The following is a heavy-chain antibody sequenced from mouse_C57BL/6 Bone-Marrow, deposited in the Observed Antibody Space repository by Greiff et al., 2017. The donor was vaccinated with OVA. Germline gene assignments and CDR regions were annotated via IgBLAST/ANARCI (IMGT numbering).Heavy chain of an antibody. CDR1: GFSLTSYG. D-gene: IGHD2-4*01. CDR2: IWGVGST. V-gene: IGHV2-6*01. Sequence: QVQLKESGPGLVAPSQSLSITCTVSGFSLTSYGVDWVRPSPGKGLEWLGVIWGVGSTNYNSALKSRLSIRKDTSKSQVFFTLNSLQTDDTAMYDVASHYDYDPAWFAYWGQGTLVTVSA. CDR3: ASHYDYDPAWFAY. J-gene: IGHJ3*01.